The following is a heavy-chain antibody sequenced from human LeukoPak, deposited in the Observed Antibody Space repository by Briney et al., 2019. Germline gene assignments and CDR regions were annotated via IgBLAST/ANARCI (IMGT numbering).Heavy chain of an antibody. CDR2: ISSSSSYI. CDR1: GFTFSSYE. J-gene: IGHJ4*01. CDR3: AKDPSTLTIRDDY. V-gene: IGHV3-21*05. Sequence: GGSLRLSCAASGFTFSSYEMNWVRQAPGKGLEWVSYISSSSSYIYYADSAKGRFTISRDNSKNKLFLLMSTLRADDTAIYYCAKDPSTLTIRDDYWGQGTLVTVSS. D-gene: IGHD5-24*01.